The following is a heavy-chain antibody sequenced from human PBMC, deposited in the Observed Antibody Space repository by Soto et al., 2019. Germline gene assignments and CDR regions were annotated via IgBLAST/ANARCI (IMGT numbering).Heavy chain of an antibody. Sequence: QVQLQESGPGLVKPSETLSLTCTVSGGPIRTYYWSWIRQSPGKGLEWIGFISYIGTTQYNPSFKRRVTISVETSKNQSSLSLTSVRAVDTAVYYCARDAGYQLTGAFDIWGPGTMVAVAS. J-gene: IGHJ3*02. CDR2: ISYIGTT. CDR1: GGPIRTYY. D-gene: IGHD2-2*01. V-gene: IGHV4-59*01. CDR3: ARDAGYQLTGAFDI.